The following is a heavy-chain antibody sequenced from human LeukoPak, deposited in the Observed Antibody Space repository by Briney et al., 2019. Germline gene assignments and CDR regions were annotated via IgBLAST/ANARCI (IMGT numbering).Heavy chain of an antibody. V-gene: IGHV4-34*01. CDR3: ARGVCSSTSCYAWGYYYGMDV. CDR1: GGSFSGYY. Sequence: PSETLSLTCAVYGGSFSGYYWSCIRQPPGKGLEWIGEINHSGSTNYNPSLKSRVTISVDTSKNQFSLKLSSVTAADTAVYYCARGVCSSTSCYAWGYYYGMDVWGKGTTVTVSS. CDR2: INHSGST. D-gene: IGHD2-2*01. J-gene: IGHJ6*04.